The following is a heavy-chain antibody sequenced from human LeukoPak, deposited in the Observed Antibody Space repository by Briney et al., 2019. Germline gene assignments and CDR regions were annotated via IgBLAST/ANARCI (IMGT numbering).Heavy chain of an antibody. J-gene: IGHJ6*03. V-gene: IGHV4-34*08. CDR1: GGTFSGYY. Sequence: PSETLSLTCAVYGGTFSGYYWSWIRQPPGQGLEWIGEINHSGSTSYNPSLKSRVTISVDTSKNQFSLKLSSVTAADTAVHYCATLGLARPYYYYYMDVWGKGTTVTVSS. D-gene: IGHD3-3*02. CDR3: ATLGLARPYYYYYMDV. CDR2: INHSGST.